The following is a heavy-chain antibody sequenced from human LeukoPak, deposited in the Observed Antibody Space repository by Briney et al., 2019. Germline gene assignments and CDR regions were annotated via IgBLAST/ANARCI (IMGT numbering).Heavy chain of an antibody. CDR3: AGGSYTGSDY. D-gene: IGHD1-26*01. CDR1: GGSISSSSYY. Sequence: SETLSLTCTVSGGSISSSSYYWGWIRQPPGKGLEWIGSIYYSGSTNYNPSLKSRVTMSVDTSKNQFSLKLSSVTAADTAVYYCAGGSYTGSDYWGQGTLVTVSS. CDR2: IYYSGST. J-gene: IGHJ4*02. V-gene: IGHV4-39*07.